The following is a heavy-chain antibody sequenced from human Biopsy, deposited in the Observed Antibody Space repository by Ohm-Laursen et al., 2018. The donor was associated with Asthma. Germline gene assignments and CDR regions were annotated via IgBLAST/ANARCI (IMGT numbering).Heavy chain of an antibody. D-gene: IGHD3-3*01. CDR1: GFTFSCYW. Sequence: SLRLSCAASGFTFSCYWMSWVRQAPGKGLEWVANIKQDGSENSYVDSVKGRFTISRDNAKNSVYLQMNSLRAEDTAVYYCARDTRPNWFDPWGQGTLVTVSS. CDR3: ARDTRPNWFDP. V-gene: IGHV3-7*05. J-gene: IGHJ5*02. CDR2: IKQDGSEN.